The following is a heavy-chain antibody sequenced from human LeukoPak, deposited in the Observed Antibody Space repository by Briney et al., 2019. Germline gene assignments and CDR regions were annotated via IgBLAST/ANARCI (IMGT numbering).Heavy chain of an antibody. J-gene: IGHJ5*02. V-gene: IGHV4-39*07. Sequence: SETLSLTCSVPGVTVSGSGFVWGWIRQPPGKGLEWIGNIYYGGSAYYNPSLKSRVTISVDTSKNQSSLKLSSVTAADTAVYYCARQPNIVVVDNWFDPWGQGTLVAVSS. CDR3: ARQPNIVVVDNWFDP. D-gene: IGHD2-15*01. CDR2: IYYGGSA. CDR1: GVTVSGSGFV.